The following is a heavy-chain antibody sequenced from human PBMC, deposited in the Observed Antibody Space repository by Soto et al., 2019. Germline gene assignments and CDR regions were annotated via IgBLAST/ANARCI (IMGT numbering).Heavy chain of an antibody. CDR2: IIPIFGTA. D-gene: IGHD5-18*01. V-gene: IGHV1-69*13. CDR1: GGTFSSYA. Sequence: SVKVSCKASGGTFSSYAISWVRQAPGHGLEWMGGIIPIFGTANYAQKFQGRVTITADESTSTAYMELSSLRSEDTAVYYCVRGRADTAMVRANYYYYGMDVWGQGTTVTVSS. J-gene: IGHJ6*02. CDR3: VRGRADTAMVRANYYYYGMDV.